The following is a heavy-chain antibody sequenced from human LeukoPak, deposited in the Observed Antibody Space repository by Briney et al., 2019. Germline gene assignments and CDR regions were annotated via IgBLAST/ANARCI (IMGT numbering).Heavy chain of an antibody. D-gene: IGHD3-22*01. CDR1: GYTFTGYY. Sequence: GASVKVSCKASGYTFTGYYMHWVRQAPGQGLEWMGWINPNSGGTNYAQKFQGRVTMTRDTSISTAYMELSRLRSDDTAVYYCARVGRYDSSGYYFDYWGQGTLVTVSS. CDR2: INPNSGGT. V-gene: IGHV1-2*02. CDR3: ARVGRYDSSGYYFDY. J-gene: IGHJ4*02.